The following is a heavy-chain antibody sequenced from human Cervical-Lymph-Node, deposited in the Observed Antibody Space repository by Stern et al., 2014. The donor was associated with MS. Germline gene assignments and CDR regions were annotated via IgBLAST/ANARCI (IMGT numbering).Heavy chain of an antibody. D-gene: IGHD1-1*01. V-gene: IGHV3-53*01. CDR3: ARDTSSPERSDW. CDR1: GFTVSRDY. J-gene: IGHJ4*02. CDR2: ITNVGST. Sequence: EVQLVESGGGVIKPGGSLRLSCTASGFTVSRDYMTWVRQAQGKGLEWVSLITNVGSTFYTDSVKGRFTISRDDSKNTVYLHMTSLRAEDTAMYYCARDTSSPERSDWWGQGTLVTVSS.